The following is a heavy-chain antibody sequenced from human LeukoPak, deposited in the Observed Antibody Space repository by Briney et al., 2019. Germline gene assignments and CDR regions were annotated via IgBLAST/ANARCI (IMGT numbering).Heavy chain of an antibody. CDR2: INHSGST. CDR3: AREALYNWNDGGFWFDP. CDR1: GGSFNGYY. Sequence: PSETLSLTCAVYGGSFNGYYWSRIRQPPGKGLEWIGEINHSGSTNYNPSLKSRVTISVDTSKNQFSLKLSSVTAADTAVYYCAREALYNWNDGGFWFDPWGQGTLVTVSS. D-gene: IGHD1-20*01. J-gene: IGHJ5*02. V-gene: IGHV4-34*01.